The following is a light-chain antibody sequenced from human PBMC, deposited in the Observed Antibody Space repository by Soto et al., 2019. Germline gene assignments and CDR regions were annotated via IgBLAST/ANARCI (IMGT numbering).Light chain of an antibody. V-gene: IGKV1-6*01. CDR3: LQEYKYPRT. CDR1: QGLRKD. J-gene: IGKJ1*01. Sequence: AIQMTQSPSSLSASVGDRVTITCRASQGLRKDLGWYQVKPGKAPKLLIFAASTLQSGCPSRFSGGASGTDFTLTISSLQSEDFGTYHCLQEYKYPRTFAQGTTVDIK. CDR2: AAS.